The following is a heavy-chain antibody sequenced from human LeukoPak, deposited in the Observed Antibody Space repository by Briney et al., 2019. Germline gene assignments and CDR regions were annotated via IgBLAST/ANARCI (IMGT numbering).Heavy chain of an antibody. CDR2: ISSSSSYI. CDR3: ARDVLHYYGSGSYYYGMDV. D-gene: IGHD3-10*01. CDR1: GFTFSNCW. V-gene: IGHV3-21*01. Sequence: PGGSLRLSCAASGFTFSNCWMHWVRQAPGMGLEWVSSISSSSSYIYYADSVKGRFTISRDNAKNSLYLQMNSLRAEDTAVYYCARDVLHYYGSGSYYYGMDVWGQGTTVTGSS. J-gene: IGHJ6*02.